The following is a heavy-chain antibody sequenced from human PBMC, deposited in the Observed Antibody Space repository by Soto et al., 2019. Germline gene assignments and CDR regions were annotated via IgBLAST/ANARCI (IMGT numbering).Heavy chain of an antibody. CDR1: GGSISSGGYS. V-gene: IGHV4-30-2*01. Sequence: ASETLSLTCAVSGGSISSGGYSWSWIRRPPGKGLEWIGYIYHSGSTYYNPSLKSRVTISVDTSKNQFSLKLSSVTAADTAVYYCARAGTRDYYGSGSYLDYWGQGTLVTVSS. J-gene: IGHJ4*02. CDR2: IYHSGST. CDR3: ARAGTRDYYGSGSYLDY. D-gene: IGHD3-10*01.